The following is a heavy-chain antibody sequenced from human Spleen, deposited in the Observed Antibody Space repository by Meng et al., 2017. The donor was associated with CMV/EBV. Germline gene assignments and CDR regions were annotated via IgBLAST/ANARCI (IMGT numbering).Heavy chain of an antibody. V-gene: IGHV1-2*02. Sequence: TDYYMHWVRQAPGQGLEWMGWINPNSGGTSYAQRFRGRVTVTRDTSISTAYMELSRLRSDDTAMYYCARGGLYCTSTNCYIRYYFDFWGQGTLVTVSS. CDR2: INPNSGGT. CDR1: TDYY. CDR3: ARGGLYCTSTNCYIRYYFDF. D-gene: IGHD2-2*02. J-gene: IGHJ4*02.